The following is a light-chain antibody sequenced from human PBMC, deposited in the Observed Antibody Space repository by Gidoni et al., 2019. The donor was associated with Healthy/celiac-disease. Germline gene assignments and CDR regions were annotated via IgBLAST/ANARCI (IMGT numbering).Light chain of an antibody. CDR2: AAS. CDR1: QSISSY. Sequence: DIHLTQSPSSLSASVGDRVTITCRTSQSISSYLIWYQQKPGKAPKLLIYAASSLQSGVPSRFSGSGSGTDFTLTISSLQPEDFATYYCQQNYSTPWTFGQGTKVEIK. V-gene: IGKV1-39*01. CDR3: QQNYSTPWT. J-gene: IGKJ1*01.